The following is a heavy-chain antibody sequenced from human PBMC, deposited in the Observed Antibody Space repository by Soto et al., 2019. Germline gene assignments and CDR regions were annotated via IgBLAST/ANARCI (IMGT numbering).Heavy chain of an antibody. Sequence: SETLSLTCTVSGGSISSGGYYWSWIRQHPGKGLEWIGYIYYSGSTYYNPSLKSRVTISVDTSKNQFSLKLSSVTAADTAVYYCARDHGYCSSTSRSGHWFDPWGQGTLVTVSS. V-gene: IGHV4-31*03. CDR1: GGSISSGGYY. D-gene: IGHD2-2*01. J-gene: IGHJ5*02. CDR3: ARDHGYCSSTSRSGHWFDP. CDR2: IYYSGST.